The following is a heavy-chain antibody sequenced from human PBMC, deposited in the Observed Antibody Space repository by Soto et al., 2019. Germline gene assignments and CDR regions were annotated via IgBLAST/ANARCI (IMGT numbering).Heavy chain of an antibody. Sequence: SETLSLTSTVSGGSISSVDYYWNWIRQPPGKGLEWIGYIYYSGSTNYNPSLKSRVTISVDTSKNQFSLKPSSVTAADTAVYYCARESHSSGWYGAFDYWGQGTLVTVSS. V-gene: IGHV4-61*08. CDR2: IYYSGST. D-gene: IGHD6-19*01. CDR1: GGSISSVDYY. CDR3: ARESHSSGWYGAFDY. J-gene: IGHJ4*02.